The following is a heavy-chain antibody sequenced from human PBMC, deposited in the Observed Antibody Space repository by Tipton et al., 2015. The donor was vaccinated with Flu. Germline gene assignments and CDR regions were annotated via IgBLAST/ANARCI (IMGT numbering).Heavy chain of an antibody. V-gene: IGHV4-59*01. J-gene: IGHJ2*01. CDR2: IYYSGST. Sequence: TLSLTCTVSGGSISSYYWSWIRQPPGKGLEWIGYIYYSGSTNYNPSLKSRVTISVDTSKNQFSLKLSSVTAADTAVYYCARGIAVAREAWWYVDLRGRGNPVTVSS. D-gene: IGHD6-19*01. CDR1: GGSISSYY. CDR3: ARGIAVAREAWWYVDL.